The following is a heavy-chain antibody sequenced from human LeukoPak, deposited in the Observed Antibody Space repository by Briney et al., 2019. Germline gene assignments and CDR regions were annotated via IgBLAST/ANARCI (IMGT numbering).Heavy chain of an antibody. Sequence: KPSETLSLTCTVSGGSISSYYWSWIRQPPGKGLEWIGYIYYSGSTNYNPSLKSRVTISVDTSKNQFSLKLSSVTAADTAVYYCARGVPTYDYVWGSYRNDAFDIWGQGTMVTVSS. D-gene: IGHD3-16*02. J-gene: IGHJ3*02. CDR3: ARGVPTYDYVWGSYRNDAFDI. V-gene: IGHV4-59*01. CDR2: IYYSGST. CDR1: GGSISSYY.